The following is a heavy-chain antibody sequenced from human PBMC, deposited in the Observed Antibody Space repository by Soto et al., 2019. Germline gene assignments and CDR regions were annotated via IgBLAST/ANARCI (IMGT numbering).Heavy chain of an antibody. V-gene: IGHV3-30-3*01. CDR2: ISYDGSNK. CDR3: ARDHIVGATGAVGY. D-gene: IGHD1-26*01. Sequence: QVQLVESGGGVVQPGRSLRLSCAASGFTFSSYAMHWVRQAPGKGLEWVAVISYDGSNKYYADSVKGRFTISRDNSKNTLYLQMNCLRAEDTAVYYCARDHIVGATGAVGYWGQGTLVTVSS. CDR1: GFTFSSYA. J-gene: IGHJ4*02.